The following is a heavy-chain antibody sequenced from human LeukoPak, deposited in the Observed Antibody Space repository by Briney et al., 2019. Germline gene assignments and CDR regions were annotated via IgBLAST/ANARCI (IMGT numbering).Heavy chain of an antibody. V-gene: IGHV3-11*01. Sequence: PGGSLRLSCAASGFTFSDYYMSWIRQAPGKGLEWVSYISSSGSTIYYADSVKGRFTISRDNAKNSLYLQMNSLRVEDTAVYYCARDFGVVMSVYYYGMDVWGQGTTVTVSS. CDR3: ARDFGVVMSVYYYGMDV. D-gene: IGHD3-3*01. CDR2: ISSSGSTI. CDR1: GFTFSDYY. J-gene: IGHJ6*02.